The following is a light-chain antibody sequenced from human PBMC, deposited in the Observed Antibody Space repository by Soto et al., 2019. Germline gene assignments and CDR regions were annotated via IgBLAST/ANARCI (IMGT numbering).Light chain of an antibody. CDR3: QSYDTDRQGV. V-gene: IGLV6-57*02. Sequence: NFMLTQPHSVSDSPGKTVTISCTGSGSSIARNYVQWYQQRPSSAPTIVIFEDNQRPSGVPDRFSGSIDTSSNSASLTISGLKTEDEADYNGQSYDTDRQGVFGGGTKLTGL. J-gene: IGLJ3*02. CDR1: GSSIARNY. CDR2: EDN.